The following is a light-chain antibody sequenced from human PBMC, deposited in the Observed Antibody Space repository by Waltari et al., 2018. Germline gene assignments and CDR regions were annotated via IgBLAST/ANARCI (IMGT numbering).Light chain of an antibody. CDR1: RLRSSY. CDR2: DKN. Sequence: TQDPAVSVAMGQPVRITCQGDRLRSSYASWYQQRPGQSPILVMYDKNSRPSGVPDRFSGSSSDDTASLTITGAQAEDEAYYYCHSRDASGSGGAFGGGTKLTVL. V-gene: IGLV3-19*01. CDR3: HSRDASGSGGA. J-gene: IGLJ2*01.